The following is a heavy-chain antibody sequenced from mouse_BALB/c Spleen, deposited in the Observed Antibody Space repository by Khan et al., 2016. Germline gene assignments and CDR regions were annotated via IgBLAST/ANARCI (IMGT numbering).Heavy chain of an antibody. V-gene: IGHV3-8*02. CDR3: TNYSLFYFSS. CDR1: GDSITSGF. D-gene: IGHD6-2*01. J-gene: IGHJ2*01. Sequence: EVQLQESGPRLVKPSQTLSLTCSVTGDSITSGFWNWIRKFPGNKLEYMGYISYSGNTFYNPSLKSRISITRDTSKNQYYLQLNSVTTEDTATYXRTNYSLFYFSSWVQGTTLTVSS. CDR2: ISYSGNT.